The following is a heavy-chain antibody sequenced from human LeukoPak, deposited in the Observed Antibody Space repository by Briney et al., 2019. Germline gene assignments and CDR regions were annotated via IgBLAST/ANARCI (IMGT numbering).Heavy chain of an antibody. V-gene: IGHV4-4*07. Sequence: SETLSLTCTVSGGSISSYYWSWIRQPAGKGLEWVGRIYSSGSTDYNPSLKSRVTMSVDTSKNHFSLKLTSVTAADTAVYYCARPRRGGYLDVWGKGTTVIVSS. D-gene: IGHD3-16*01. CDR3: ARPRRGGYLDV. CDR2: IYSSGST. J-gene: IGHJ6*03. CDR1: GGSISSYY.